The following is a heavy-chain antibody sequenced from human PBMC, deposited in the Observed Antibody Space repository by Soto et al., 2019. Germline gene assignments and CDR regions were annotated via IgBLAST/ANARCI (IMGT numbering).Heavy chain of an antibody. CDR2: INPSGGNT. Sequence: VSVKVSCKASGYTFTSYYVHWVRQAPGQGLEWMGIINPSGGNTRYAQKFQGRVTMTRDTSTSTVYMELSSLRSEDTAVYYCARGLIYDSSGYYFDYWGQGTLVTVSS. CDR1: GYTFTSYY. V-gene: IGHV1-46*01. D-gene: IGHD3-22*01. J-gene: IGHJ4*02. CDR3: ARGLIYDSSGYYFDY.